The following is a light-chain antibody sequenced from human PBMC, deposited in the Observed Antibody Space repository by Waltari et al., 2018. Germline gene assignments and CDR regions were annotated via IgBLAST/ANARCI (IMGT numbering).Light chain of an antibody. CDR2: KNN. CDR3: QSADSSGTYVI. Sequence: SYDLTQPPSVSVSPGQTARITCSGDALPKQYAYWYQQKAGQAPVLVIYKNNERPSGIPEGFSGPRSGQTVTLTSSGVQAEDEADYYCQSADSSGTYVIFGGGTKLTVL. J-gene: IGLJ2*01. CDR1: ALPKQY. V-gene: IGLV3-25*03.